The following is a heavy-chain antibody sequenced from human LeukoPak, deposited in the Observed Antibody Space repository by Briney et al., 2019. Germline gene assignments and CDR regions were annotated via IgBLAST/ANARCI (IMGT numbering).Heavy chain of an antibody. J-gene: IGHJ4*02. D-gene: IGHD6-19*01. CDR2: IYTSGST. CDR1: GGSISGGSYY. CDR3: ARQGERYSSGWADY. V-gene: IGHV4-61*02. Sequence: SETLSLTCTVSGGSISGGSYYWSWIRQPAGKGLEWIGRIYTSGSTNYNPSLKSRVTISVDTSKNQFSLKLSSVTAADTAVYYCARQGERYSSGWADYWGQRTLVTVSS.